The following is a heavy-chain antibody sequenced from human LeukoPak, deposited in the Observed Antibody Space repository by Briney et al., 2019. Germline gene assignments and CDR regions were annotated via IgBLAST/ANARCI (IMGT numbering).Heavy chain of an antibody. J-gene: IGHJ4*02. CDR3: ATRGSDFWSGFDF. CDR1: GNTLRELP. Sequence: ASVKVFCKLSGNTLRELPIQWVRQAGGKGLEWMAGFDPENAEIVYAQKFQGRVTMTEDTSTNTAYMELTSLTSGDTAVYYCATRGSDFWSGFDFWGQGTQVTVSS. D-gene: IGHD3-3*01. CDR2: FDPENAEI. V-gene: IGHV1-24*01.